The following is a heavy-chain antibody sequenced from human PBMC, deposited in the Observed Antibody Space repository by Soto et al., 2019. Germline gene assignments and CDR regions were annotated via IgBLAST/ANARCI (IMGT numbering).Heavy chain of an antibody. CDR3: AKRTTGWYFDL. CDR1: GGSISSGGYS. CDR2: IYHSGST. V-gene: IGHV4-30-2*01. Sequence: SETLSLTCAVSGGSISSGGYSWSWIRQPPGKGLEWIGYIYHSGSTYYNPSLKSRVTISVDRSKNQFSLKLSSVTAEDTAVYYCAKRTTGWYFDLWARGTLVTGSS. D-gene: IGHD1-1*01. J-gene: IGHJ2*01.